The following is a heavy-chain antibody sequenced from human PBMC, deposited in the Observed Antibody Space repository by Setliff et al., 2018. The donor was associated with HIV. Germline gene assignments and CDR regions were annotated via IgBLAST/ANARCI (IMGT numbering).Heavy chain of an antibody. Sequence: SETLSLTCNVSGGSISSFSYYWTWIRQSPGKGLEWIGSVSYSGSTYYNPSLKSPVTISVDTSKNQSSLKLSSVTVADTAFYYCARGKWQLRNWFDPWGQGTLVTVSS. CDR3: ARGKWQLRNWFDP. D-gene: IGHD5-12*01. J-gene: IGHJ5*02. V-gene: IGHV4-39*01. CDR2: VSYSGST. CDR1: GGSISSFSYY.